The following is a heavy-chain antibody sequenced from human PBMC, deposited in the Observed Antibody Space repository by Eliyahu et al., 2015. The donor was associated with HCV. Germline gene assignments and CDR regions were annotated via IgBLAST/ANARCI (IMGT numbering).Heavy chain of an antibody. J-gene: IGHJ3*01. D-gene: IGHD5-24*01. CDR3: ATDIPDAYNWEADGFDF. Sequence: EVQLVESGGGLVKPGGSLXLSCAASGFTFSTSSLNWVRQAPGKGLEWVSSISYSSSYIYYADSVRGRFTISRDNAQNSLYLQMNSLTAEDTAVYYCATDIPDAYNWEADGFDFWGQGTMVTASS. CDR1: GFTFSTSS. V-gene: IGHV3-21*01. CDR2: ISYSSSYI.